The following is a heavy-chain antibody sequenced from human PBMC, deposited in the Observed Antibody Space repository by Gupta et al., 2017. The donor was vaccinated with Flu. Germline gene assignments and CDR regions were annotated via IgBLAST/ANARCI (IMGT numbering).Heavy chain of an antibody. CDR3: SHTTYDENSGHMDS. V-gene: IGHV2-5*01. D-gene: IGHD3-3*01. Sequence: QITLKDSGPTLVTPTQTLTLTCSVSCVSPTTIGVGVGWIRQPPVKALEWLALIYWNDENHSPPSLQIRSTIEKDHSMNRVILKMSAMASVDTEKYYCSHTTYDENSGHMDSWGQGTVVTVSS. CDR2: IYWNDEN. J-gene: IGHJ4*02. CDR1: CVSPTTIGVG.